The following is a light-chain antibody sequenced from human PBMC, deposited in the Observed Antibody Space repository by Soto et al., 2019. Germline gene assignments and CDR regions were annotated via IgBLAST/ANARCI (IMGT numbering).Light chain of an antibody. CDR3: QQYGSSPPYT. CDR2: GAS. CDR1: QSVSSSY. V-gene: IGKV3-20*01. J-gene: IGKJ2*01. Sequence: EIVLTQSPGTLSLSPGERATLSCRASQSVSSSYLAWYQQKPGQAPRLLIYGASSRATGIPDRFSGSGSGTDFTLTISRLEPEDVAVYYCQQYGSSPPYTFGQGTKVEIK.